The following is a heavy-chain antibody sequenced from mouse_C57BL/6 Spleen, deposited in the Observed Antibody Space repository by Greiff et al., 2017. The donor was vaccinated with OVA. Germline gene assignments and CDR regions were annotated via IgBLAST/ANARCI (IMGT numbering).Heavy chain of an antibody. V-gene: IGHV1-50*01. J-gene: IGHJ1*03. D-gene: IGHD4-1*01. CDR1: GYTFTSYW. CDR3: ARSDWGLWYFDV. Sequence: VQLQQSGAELVKPGASVKLSCKASGYTFTSYWMQWVKQRPGQGLEWIGEIDPSDSYTNYNQKFKGKATLTVDTSSSTAYMQLSSLTSEDSAVYYCARSDWGLWYFDVWGTGTTVTVSS. CDR2: IDPSDSYT.